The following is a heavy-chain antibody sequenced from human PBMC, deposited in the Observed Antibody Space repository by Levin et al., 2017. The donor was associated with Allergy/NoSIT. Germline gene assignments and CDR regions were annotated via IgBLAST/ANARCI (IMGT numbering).Heavy chain of an antibody. CDR3: ARSYCPNGVCSRDFDS. J-gene: IGHJ4*02. D-gene: IGHD2-8*01. CDR1: GFTLSSYS. V-gene: IGHV3-21*01. Sequence: GGSLRLSCAASGFTLSSYSMNWVRQAPGKGLEWVSFISSGSDYIYYADSVKGRFTISRDNAKNSLYLQVNSLRAEDTAVYYCARSYCPNGVCSRDFDSWGQGTLVTVSS. CDR2: ISSGSDYI.